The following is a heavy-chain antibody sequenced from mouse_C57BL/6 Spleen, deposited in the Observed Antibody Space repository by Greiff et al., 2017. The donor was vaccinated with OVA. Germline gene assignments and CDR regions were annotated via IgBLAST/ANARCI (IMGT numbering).Heavy chain of an antibody. J-gene: IGHJ2*01. CDR1: GFSLTSYG. CDR2: IWSGGST. V-gene: IGHV2-2*01. CDR3: ARNWGLLPYYFDY. D-gene: IGHD2-3*01. Sequence: VQGVESGPGLVQPSQSLSITCTVSGFSLTSYGVHWVRQSPGKGLEWLGVIWSGGSTDYNAAFISRLSISKDNSKSQVFFKMNSLQADDTAIYYCARNWGLLPYYFDYWGQGTTLTVSS.